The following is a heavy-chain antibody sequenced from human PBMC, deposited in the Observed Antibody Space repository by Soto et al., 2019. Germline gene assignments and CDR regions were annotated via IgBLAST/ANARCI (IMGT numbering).Heavy chain of an antibody. CDR3: ARDRLRYNWNDFPYYYSGMDV. CDR2: ISYDGSNK. D-gene: IGHD1-1*01. J-gene: IGHJ6*02. Sequence: QVQLVESGGGVVQPGRSLRLSCAASGFTFSSYAMHWVRQAPGKGLEWVAVISYDGSNKYYADSVKGRFTISRDNSKNTLSLQMNSLRAEDTAVYYCARDRLRYNWNDFPYYYSGMDVWGQGTTVTVSS. V-gene: IGHV3-30-3*01. CDR1: GFTFSSYA.